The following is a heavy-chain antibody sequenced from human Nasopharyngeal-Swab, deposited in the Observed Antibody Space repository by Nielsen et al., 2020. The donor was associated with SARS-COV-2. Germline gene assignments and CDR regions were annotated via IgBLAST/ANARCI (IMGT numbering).Heavy chain of an antibody. J-gene: IGHJ2*01. CDR3: ARGYCSGGSCYRLYWYFDL. Sequence: SQTLPLTCAVYGGSFSGYYWSWIRQPPGKGLEWIGEINHSGSTNYNPSLKSRVTISVDTSKNQFSLKLSSVTAADTAVYYCARGYCSGGSCYRLYWYFDLWGRGTLVTVSS. D-gene: IGHD2-15*01. CDR2: INHSGST. V-gene: IGHV4-34*01. CDR1: GGSFSGYY.